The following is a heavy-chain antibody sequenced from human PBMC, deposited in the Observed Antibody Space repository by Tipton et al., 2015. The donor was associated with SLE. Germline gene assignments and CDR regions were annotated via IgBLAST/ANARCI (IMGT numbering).Heavy chain of an antibody. Sequence: SLRLSCAASGFTFDAYAMHWVRQAPGEGLEWVSGISWNSGSIGYADSVKGRFTISRDNAKNSLYLQMNSLIAEDTALYYCAKDARGYSYGEPDYWGQGTLVTVSS. V-gene: IGHV3-9*01. J-gene: IGHJ4*02. CDR3: AKDARGYSYGEPDY. D-gene: IGHD5-18*01. CDR2: ISWNSGSI. CDR1: GFTFDAYA.